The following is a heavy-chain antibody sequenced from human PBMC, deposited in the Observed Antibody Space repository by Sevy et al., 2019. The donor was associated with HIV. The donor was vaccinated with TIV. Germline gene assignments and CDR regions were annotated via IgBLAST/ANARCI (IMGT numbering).Heavy chain of an antibody. CDR2: IKQDGSEK. J-gene: IGHJ6*03. Sequence: GGSLRLSCAASGFTFSSYWMSWVRQAPGKGLEWVANIKQDGSEKYYVDSVNGRFTISRDNAKNSLYLQMNSLRAEDTAVYYCARSLSGGSTYYYYYYMDVWGKGTTVTVSS. CDR1: GFTFSSYW. CDR3: ARSLSGGSTYYYYYYMDV. D-gene: IGHD2-15*01. V-gene: IGHV3-7*01.